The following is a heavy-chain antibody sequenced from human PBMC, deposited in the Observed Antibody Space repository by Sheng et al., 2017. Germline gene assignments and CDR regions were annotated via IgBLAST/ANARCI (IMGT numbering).Heavy chain of an antibody. J-gene: IGHJ4*02. CDR3: ARTLRLCFDY. CDR1: GGSISSYY. Sequence: QVQLQESGPGLVRPSDIVSLTCTVSGGSISSYYWSWIRQSPGKGLEWIGHIYDDGGITYNPSLESRVTMSVDKSKKQFSLRVNSVTAADTAVYYCARTLRLCFDYWGQGILVTVSS. D-gene: IGHD6-25*01. CDR2: IYDDGGI. V-gene: IGHV4-59*07.